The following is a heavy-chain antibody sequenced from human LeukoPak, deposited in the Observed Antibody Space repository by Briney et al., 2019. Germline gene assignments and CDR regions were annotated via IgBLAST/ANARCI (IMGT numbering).Heavy chain of an antibody. Sequence: ASVKSSCKTSGDTFRSYTISWVRQAPGHRLEWMGRIIPIFGIANYAQKFQGRVTITADKSTSTAYMELSSLRSEDTAVFYCARGHQPPYYGMDVWGQGTTVTVSS. CDR3: ARGHQPPYYGMDV. CDR2: IIPIFGIA. J-gene: IGHJ6*02. CDR1: GDTFRSYT. V-gene: IGHV1-69*02.